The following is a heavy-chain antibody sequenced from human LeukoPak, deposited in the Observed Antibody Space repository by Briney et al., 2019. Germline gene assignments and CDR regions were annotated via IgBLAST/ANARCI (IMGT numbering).Heavy chain of an antibody. CDR3: TSSYATPGYSSGSFDD. CDR2: VSSFSDTI. D-gene: IGHD3-22*01. Sequence: GGSLRLSCATSGFIFSRYWMSWVRQAPGKGLEWVSFVSSFSDTIEYADSVKGRFTIARDNAENSVSLQMNSLRAEDTAVYYCTSSYATPGYSSGSFDDWGQGALVIVSS. J-gene: IGHJ4*02. V-gene: IGHV3-48*04. CDR1: GFIFSRYW.